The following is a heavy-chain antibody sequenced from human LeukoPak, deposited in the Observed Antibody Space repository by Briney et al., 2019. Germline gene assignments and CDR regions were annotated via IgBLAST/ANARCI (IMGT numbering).Heavy chain of an antibody. CDR2: ISWNSGSI. V-gene: IGHV3-9*01. CDR1: GFTFSSYA. CDR3: AKPSEGLLDAFDI. Sequence: PGGSLRLSCAASGFTFSSYAMSWVRQAPGKGLEWVSGISWNSGSIGYADSVKGRFTISRDNAKNSLYLQMNSLRAEDTALYYCAKPSEGLLDAFDIWGQGTMVTVSS. D-gene: IGHD2-21*01. J-gene: IGHJ3*02.